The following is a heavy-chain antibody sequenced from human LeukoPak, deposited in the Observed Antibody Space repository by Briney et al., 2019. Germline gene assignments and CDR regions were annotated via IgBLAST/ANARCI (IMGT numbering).Heavy chain of an antibody. CDR2: VHYIGST. CDR1: GASISSTDYY. Sequence: PSETLSLTCIVSGASISSTDYYWGWIRQPPGKGLEWIGCVHYIGSTYYNPSLESRVTISEDTSNNQFSLKLRSVTAADTAVYYCVHGGYCSSASCYHWFDPWGQGTLVTVS. D-gene: IGHD2-2*01. V-gene: IGHV4-39*01. J-gene: IGHJ5*02. CDR3: VHGGYCSSASCYHWFDP.